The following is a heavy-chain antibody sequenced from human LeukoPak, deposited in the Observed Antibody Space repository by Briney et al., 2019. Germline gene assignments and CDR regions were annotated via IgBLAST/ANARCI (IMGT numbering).Heavy chain of an antibody. V-gene: IGHV4-30-2*05. J-gene: IGHJ4*02. CDR1: GGSISSGGYS. D-gene: IGHD5-18*01. CDR2: IYHSGST. CDR3: ASGYSYGQPFDY. Sequence: SETLSLTCAVSGGSISSGGYSWSWIRQPPGKGLEWIGYIYHSGSTYYNPSLKSRVTISVDTSKNQFSLKLSSVTAADTAVYYCASGYSYGQPFDYWGQGTLVTVSS.